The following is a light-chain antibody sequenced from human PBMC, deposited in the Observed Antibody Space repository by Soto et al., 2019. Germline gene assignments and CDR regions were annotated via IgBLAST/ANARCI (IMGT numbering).Light chain of an antibody. J-gene: IGKJ4*01. Sequence: EMAVTQSPGTLSLSPGERATLSCRASQSVSNNYLAWYQQKPGQAPRLLIYGASNRATGIPARFSGSGSGTDFTLTISSLEPEDFAVYYCQQRSNWPSFGGGTKVDIK. CDR3: QQRSNWPS. V-gene: IGKV3-11*01. CDR1: QSVSNNY. CDR2: GAS.